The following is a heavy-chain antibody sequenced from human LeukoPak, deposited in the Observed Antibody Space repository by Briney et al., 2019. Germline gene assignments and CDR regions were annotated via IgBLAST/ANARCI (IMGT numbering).Heavy chain of an antibody. Sequence: PSETLSLTCAVSGGSISSGSYYWSWIRQPAGKGLEWIGYIYYSGSINYNPSLRSRVTISVDTSRNQFSMKLNSVTAADTAVYYCAGSGGLANQGAVYYWGQGTLVTVSS. CDR1: GGSISSGSYY. D-gene: IGHD3-10*01. CDR3: AGSGGLANQGAVYY. V-gene: IGHV4-61*10. CDR2: IYYSGSI. J-gene: IGHJ4*02.